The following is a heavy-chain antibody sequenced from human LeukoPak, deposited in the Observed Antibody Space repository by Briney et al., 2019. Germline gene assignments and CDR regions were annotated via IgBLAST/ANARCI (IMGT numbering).Heavy chain of an antibody. V-gene: IGHV1-2*02. J-gene: IGHJ4*02. D-gene: IGHD5-24*01. CDR3: ARVSGRDGYNYCRS. CDR1: GYTFTGYY. Sequence: GASVKVSCKASGYTFTGYYMHWVRQAPGQGLEWMGWINPNSGGTNYAQKFQGRATMTRDTSISTAYMELSRLRSDDTAVYYCARVSGRDGYNYCRSWGQGTLVTVSS. CDR2: INPNSGGT.